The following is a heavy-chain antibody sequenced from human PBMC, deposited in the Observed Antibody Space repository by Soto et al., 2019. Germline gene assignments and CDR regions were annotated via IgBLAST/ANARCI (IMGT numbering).Heavy chain of an antibody. D-gene: IGHD2-2*01. CDR1: GGTFTSYT. CDR2: VIPILDIA. J-gene: IGHJ6*03. Sequence: QVQLVQSGAEVKKPGSSVKVSCKASGGTFTSYTISWVRQAPGQGLEWMGRVIPILDIANYAQKFQGRVTITADKSTSTAYMRLSSLRSEDTAVYYCARPGYCSSTSCYENYMDVWGKGTTVTVSS. CDR3: ARPGYCSSTSCYENYMDV. V-gene: IGHV1-69*02.